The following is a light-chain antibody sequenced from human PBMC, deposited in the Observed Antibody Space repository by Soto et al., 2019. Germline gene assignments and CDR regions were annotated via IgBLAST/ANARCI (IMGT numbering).Light chain of an antibody. J-gene: IGKJ1*01. CDR1: QSLVNSDGNTY. CDR3: MQGSHWPRT. Sequence: EVVMTQSPLSLPVTLGQPASISCRSIQSLVNSDGNTYLNWFHQRPGQSPRRLIYKVSNRDSGVPDRFSGSGSGTDFTLRISRVEAEDVGVYYCMQGSHWPRTFGQGTRVEIK. CDR2: KVS. V-gene: IGKV2-30*01.